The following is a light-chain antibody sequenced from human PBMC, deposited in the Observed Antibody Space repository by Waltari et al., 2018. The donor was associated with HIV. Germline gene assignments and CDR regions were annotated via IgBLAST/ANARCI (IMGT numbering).Light chain of an antibody. Sequence: DIQMTQSPSTLSASVGDRVTITCRASQSISSWLAWYQQKPGKAPKLLIYKASSLGSGVPSRFSGSGSGTECTLTISSLQPDDFATCYCQQYNSYPFTFGPGTKVDIK. CDR1: QSISSW. CDR2: KAS. V-gene: IGKV1-5*03. CDR3: QQYNSYPFT. J-gene: IGKJ3*01.